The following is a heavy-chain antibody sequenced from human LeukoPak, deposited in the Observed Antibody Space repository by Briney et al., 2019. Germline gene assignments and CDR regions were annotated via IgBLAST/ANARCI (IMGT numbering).Heavy chain of an antibody. CDR1: GFTFSRYT. J-gene: IGHJ4*02. CDR3: VRDDDMSSGWYKLDY. CDR2: IGAAGVT. Sequence: GGSLRLSCAGSGFTFSRYTMSWVRQAPGKGLEWVSVIGAAGVTYYAESVKGRFIISRDNDKNTVYLQMNCLSAEDTAVYYCVRDDDMSSGWYKLDYWGQGTLVTVSS. V-gene: IGHV3-23*01. D-gene: IGHD6-19*01.